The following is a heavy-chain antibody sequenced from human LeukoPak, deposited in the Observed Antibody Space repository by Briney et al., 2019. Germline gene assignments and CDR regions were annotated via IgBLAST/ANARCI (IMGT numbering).Heavy chain of an antibody. V-gene: IGHV4-31*03. CDR3: ARDVGSYGMDF. J-gene: IGHJ6*02. CDR1: GGSFSNGGYY. Sequence: PSETLSLTCTVSGGSFSNGGYYWIRIRQHPGKGLEWIGCITYSGSTYYNPSLKSRVSMSVDTSMNQFSLKLSSVTAADTAVYYCARDVGSYGMDFWGQGTTVTVSS. D-gene: IGHD2-15*01. CDR2: ITYSGST.